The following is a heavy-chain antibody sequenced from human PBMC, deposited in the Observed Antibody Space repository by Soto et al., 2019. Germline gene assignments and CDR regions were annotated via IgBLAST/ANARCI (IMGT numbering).Heavy chain of an antibody. CDR1: GGSINSGGYY. Sequence: QVQLQESGPGLVKPSQTLSLTCSVSGGSINSGGYYWPWIRQHPGQGLEWIGNIFYSGSTSYNPSLKSRLTISIDTSKTHFSLRLTSVTAADTAVYYCARNRVSKKIDVWGQGTLVTVSS. V-gene: IGHV4-31*03. J-gene: IGHJ4*02. CDR3: ARNRVSKKIDV. CDR2: IFYSGST.